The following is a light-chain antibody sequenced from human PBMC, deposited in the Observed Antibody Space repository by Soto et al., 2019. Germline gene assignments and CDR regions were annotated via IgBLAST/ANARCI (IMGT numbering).Light chain of an antibody. CDR3: SSYAASNNFYFV. CDR1: SSDVGGYNY. V-gene: IGLV2-8*01. CDR2: EVT. Sequence: QSPLTQPPSAAGAPGHSVTIYCTGTSSDVGGYNYVSWYQQYPGRAPKLMIYEVTKRPSGVPDRFSGSKSGNTASLTVSGLQAEDEADYYCSSYAASNNFYFVFGGGTKLTVL. J-gene: IGLJ3*02.